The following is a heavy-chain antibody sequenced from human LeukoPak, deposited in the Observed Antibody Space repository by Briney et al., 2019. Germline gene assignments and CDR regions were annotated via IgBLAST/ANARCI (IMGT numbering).Heavy chain of an antibody. CDR1: GLTFSSLA. V-gene: IGHV3-23*01. CDR2: ISGTGDST. CDR3: AKESGYYYGYFEY. Sequence: GGSLNLSCAASGLTFSSLAMSWFRQAPGKGLKWFSDISGTGDSTYYADSVKGRFTISRDNSKNTLYLQMNSLRADDTAIYYCAKESGYYYGYFEYWGQGTLVTVSS. D-gene: IGHD3-10*01. J-gene: IGHJ4*02.